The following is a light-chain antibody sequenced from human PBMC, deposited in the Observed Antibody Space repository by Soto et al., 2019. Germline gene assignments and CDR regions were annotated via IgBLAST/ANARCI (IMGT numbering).Light chain of an antibody. CDR1: QSVASK. Sequence: EIVMTQSPATLSLSPGERATLSCRASQSVASKLAWHQQKPGQAPRLLIYDASTRPTRTPARFIGSGSGTEFTLTITSLQSEDFAVYYCQQYNNWPPITFGQGTRLDIK. CDR3: QQYNNWPPIT. CDR2: DAS. V-gene: IGKV3-15*01. J-gene: IGKJ5*01.